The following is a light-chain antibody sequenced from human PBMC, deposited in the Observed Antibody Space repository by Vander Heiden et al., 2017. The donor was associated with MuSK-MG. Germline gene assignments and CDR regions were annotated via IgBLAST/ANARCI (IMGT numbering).Light chain of an antibody. Sequence: DIVLTPSPGTLSLSPGARATLSCRASPSVSSTYFAWYLQKPGQAPRLLIYGTSSRATGIPDRFSGSGSGTDFTLTISRLEPEDFAVYYCQQYDSSPLTFGQGTKVEIK. CDR2: GTS. V-gene: IGKV3-20*01. J-gene: IGKJ1*01. CDR1: PSVSSTY. CDR3: QQYDSSPLT.